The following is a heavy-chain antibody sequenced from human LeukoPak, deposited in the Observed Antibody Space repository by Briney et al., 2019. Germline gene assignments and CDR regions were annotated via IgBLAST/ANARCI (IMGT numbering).Heavy chain of an antibody. Sequence: ASVKVSCKASGYTFTSYDISWVRQAPGQGLEWMGGISGYNGNTNYAQKVQGRVTMTADTSTSTAYMELRCLRSDDTAVYYCARNSKVTPGYYYYYMDVWGKGTTVTVSS. V-gene: IGHV1-18*01. D-gene: IGHD2-21*02. CDR3: ARNSKVTPGYYYYYMDV. CDR2: ISGYNGNT. J-gene: IGHJ6*03. CDR1: GYTFTSYD.